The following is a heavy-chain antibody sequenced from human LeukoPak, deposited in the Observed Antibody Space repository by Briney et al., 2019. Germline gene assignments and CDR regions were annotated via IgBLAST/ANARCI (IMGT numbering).Heavy chain of an antibody. V-gene: IGHV3-15*01. D-gene: IGHD3-22*01. CDR3: AAVLANYYYDFDY. J-gene: IGHJ4*02. CDR2: IKSKTDGGTT. CDR1: GFSFTTYI. Sequence: GGSLRLSCAASGFSFTTYIMRWVRQAPGKGLEWVGRIKSKTDGGTTDYAAPVKGRFTISRDDSKNTLYLQMDSLKTEDTAVYYCAAVLANYYYDFDYWGQGTLVTVSS.